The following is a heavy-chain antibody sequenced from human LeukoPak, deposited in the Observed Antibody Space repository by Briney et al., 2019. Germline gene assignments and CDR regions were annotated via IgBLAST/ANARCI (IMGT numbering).Heavy chain of an antibody. Sequence: SETLSLTCTVSGGSISSYYWSWIRQPAGKGLEWIGRIYTSGSTNYNPSLKSRVTMSVDTSKNLFSLKLSSVTAADTAVYYCARVSVTKPHFDYWGQGTLVTVSS. CDR1: GGSISSYY. J-gene: IGHJ4*02. CDR3: ARVSVTKPHFDY. CDR2: IYTSGST. V-gene: IGHV4-4*07. D-gene: IGHD4-17*01.